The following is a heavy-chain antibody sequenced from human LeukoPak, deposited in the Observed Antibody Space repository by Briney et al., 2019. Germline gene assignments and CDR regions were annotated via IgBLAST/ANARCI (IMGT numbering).Heavy chain of an antibody. J-gene: IGHJ3*02. CDR3: ARAFDANVLRYFDWFFDI. V-gene: IGHV1-2*02. D-gene: IGHD3-9*01. CDR2: INPNSGGT. CDR1: GYTFTGYY. Sequence: ASVKVSCKASGYTFTGYYMHWVRQAPGQGLEWMGWINPNSGGTNYAQKFQGRVTMTRDTSISTAYMELSRLRSDDTAVYYCARAFDANVLRYFDWFFDIWGQGTMVTVSS.